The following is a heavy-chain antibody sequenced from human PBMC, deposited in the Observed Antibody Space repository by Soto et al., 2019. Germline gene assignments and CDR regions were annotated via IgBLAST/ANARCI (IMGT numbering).Heavy chain of an antibody. Sequence: ASVKVSCKASGFTFTSSAVQWVRQARGQRLEWIGWIVVGSGNTNYAQKFQERVTITRDMSTSTAYMELGSLRSEDTAVYYCAADEPYYYDSSGYPTSTLGPWGQGTLVTVSS. V-gene: IGHV1-58*01. CDR3: AADEPYYYDSSGYPTSTLGP. J-gene: IGHJ5*02. D-gene: IGHD3-22*01. CDR1: GFTFTSSA. CDR2: IVVGSGNT.